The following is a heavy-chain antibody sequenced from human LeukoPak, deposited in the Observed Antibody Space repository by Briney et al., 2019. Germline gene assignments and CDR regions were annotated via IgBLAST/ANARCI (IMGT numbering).Heavy chain of an antibody. Sequence: SVKVSCKASGGTFSSYAISWVRQAPGQGLEWMRGIIPIFGTANYAQKFQGRVTITADESTSTAYMELSSLRSEDTAVYYCARGRRIAVAGDRFDYWGQGTLVTVSS. V-gene: IGHV1-69*13. J-gene: IGHJ4*02. D-gene: IGHD6-19*01. CDR3: ARGRRIAVAGDRFDY. CDR1: GGTFSSYA. CDR2: IIPIFGTA.